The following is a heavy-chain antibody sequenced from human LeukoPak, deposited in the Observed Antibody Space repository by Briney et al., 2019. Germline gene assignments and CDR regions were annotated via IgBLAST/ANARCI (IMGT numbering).Heavy chain of an antibody. CDR2: TNTDGSST. CDR3: VPSDSSGLD. Sequence: GGSLRLSCEASGFTFSNYWMHWVRQAPGKGLVWVSRTNTDGSSTSYMDSAKGRFTISRDNAKNTIYLQMNSLRAEDTAVYYCVPSDSSGLDWGQGTLVTLSS. J-gene: IGHJ4*02. CDR1: GFTFSNYW. D-gene: IGHD3-22*01. V-gene: IGHV3-74*01.